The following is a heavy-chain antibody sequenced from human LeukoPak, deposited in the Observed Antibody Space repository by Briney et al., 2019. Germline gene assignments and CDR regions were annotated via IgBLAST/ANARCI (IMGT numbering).Heavy chain of an antibody. J-gene: IGHJ4*02. V-gene: IGHV3-30*04. CDR2: ISYDGSNK. CDR1: GFTFSSYA. D-gene: IGHD1/OR15-1a*01. CDR3: ASSQQTFDY. Sequence: PGRSLRLSCAAFGFTFSSYAMHWVRQAPGKGLEWVAVISYDGSNKYYADSVKGRFTISRDNSKNTLYLQMNSLRAEDTAVYYCASSQQTFDYWGQGTLVTVSS.